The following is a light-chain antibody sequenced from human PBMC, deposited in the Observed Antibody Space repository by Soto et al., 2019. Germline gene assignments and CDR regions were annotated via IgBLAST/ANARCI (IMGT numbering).Light chain of an antibody. CDR2: NAS. CDR3: QHCDTSWP. V-gene: IGKV1-5*01. J-gene: IGKJ5*01. CDR1: RNIERW. Sequence: DIQMTQSPFSLSASVGDRVTITCRASRNIERWLAWYQQKPGKPPKLLILNASTLGSGVPSRFSGSGSGTEFTLTISGLQPDDFATYYCQHCDTSWPFGQGTRLEIK.